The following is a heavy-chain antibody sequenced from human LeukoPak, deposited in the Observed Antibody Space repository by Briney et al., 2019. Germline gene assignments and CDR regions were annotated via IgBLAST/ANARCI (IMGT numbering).Heavy chain of an antibody. D-gene: IGHD2-2*01. CDR1: GYSISSGYY. J-gene: IGHJ4*02. CDR3: ARSQYQLLWSYYFDY. V-gene: IGHV4-38-2*02. Sequence: PSETLSLTCTASGYSISSGYYWGWIRQPPGKGLEWIGSIYHSGSTYYNPSLKSRVTISVDTSKNQFSLKLSSVTAADTAVYYCARSQYQLLWSYYFDYWGQGTLVTVSS. CDR2: IYHSGST.